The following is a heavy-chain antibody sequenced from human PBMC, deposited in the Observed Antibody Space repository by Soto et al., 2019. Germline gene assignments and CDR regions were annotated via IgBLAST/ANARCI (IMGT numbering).Heavy chain of an antibody. J-gene: IGHJ6*02. CDR2: INSGGVTL. D-gene: IGHD1-26*01. Sequence: PGGSLRLSCTVSGFTVTTSEMNWVRQAPGKGLDWVAYINSGGVTLYADSVKGRFTISRDNAQNSLFLQMTSLRAEDTALYYCTRDKGELVAYGMDVWGQGTAVTVSS. V-gene: IGHV3-48*03. CDR1: GFTVTTSE. CDR3: TRDKGELVAYGMDV.